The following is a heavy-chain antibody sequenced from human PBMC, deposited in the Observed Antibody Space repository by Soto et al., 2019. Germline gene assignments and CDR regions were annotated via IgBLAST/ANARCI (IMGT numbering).Heavy chain of an antibody. CDR2: ISWNSGSI. CDR3: AKDFGSGSHHNDAFDI. D-gene: IGHD3-10*01. Sequence: EVQLVESGGGLVQPGRSLRLYCAASEFTFDDYAMHWVRQAPGKGLEWVSGISWNSGSIGYADSVKGRFTISRDNAKNSLYLQMNSLRAEDTALYYCAKDFGSGSHHNDAFDIWGQGTMVTVSS. J-gene: IGHJ3*02. CDR1: EFTFDDYA. V-gene: IGHV3-9*01.